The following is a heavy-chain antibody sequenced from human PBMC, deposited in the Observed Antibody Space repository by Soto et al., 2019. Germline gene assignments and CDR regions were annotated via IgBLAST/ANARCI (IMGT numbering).Heavy chain of an antibody. J-gene: IGHJ6*03. CDR3: ARDLESGYSNYYYYMDV. Sequence: SETLSLTCAVYGGSFSGYYWSWIRQPPGKGLEWIGEINHSGSTNYNPSLKSRVTISVDTSKNQFSLKLSSVTAADTAVYYCARDLESGYSNYYYYMDVWGKGTTVTVSS. D-gene: IGHD5-12*01. V-gene: IGHV4-34*01. CDR2: INHSGST. CDR1: GGSFSGYY.